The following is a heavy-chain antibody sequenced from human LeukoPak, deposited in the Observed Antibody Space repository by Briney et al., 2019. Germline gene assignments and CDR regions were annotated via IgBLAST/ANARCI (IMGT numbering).Heavy chain of an antibody. J-gene: IGHJ4*02. CDR1: GFTFSDYY. Sequence: PGGSLRLSCAASGFTFSDYYMSWIRQAPGKGLEWVSYISSSGSTIYYADSVKGRFTISRDNAKNSLYLQMNSLRAEDTAVYYCARDWMETYYYDSSGYSGPTRLDYWGQGTLVTVSS. D-gene: IGHD3-22*01. V-gene: IGHV3-11*01. CDR3: ARDWMETYYYDSSGYSGPTRLDY. CDR2: ISSSGSTI.